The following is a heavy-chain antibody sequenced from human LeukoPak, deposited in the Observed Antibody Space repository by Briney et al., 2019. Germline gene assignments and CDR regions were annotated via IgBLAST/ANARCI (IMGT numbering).Heavy chain of an antibody. D-gene: IGHD3-9*01. J-gene: IGHJ4*02. CDR1: GFTFSSYS. CDR2: ISSSSSTI. CDR3: ARSQRIDWSFDY. Sequence: PGGSLRLSCAASGFTFSSYSINWVRQTPGKGLEWVSYISSSSSTIYYADSVNGRFTISRDTSKNTVFLQINSLRVEDTAVYYCARSQRIDWSFDYWGQGTLVTVSS. V-gene: IGHV3-48*01.